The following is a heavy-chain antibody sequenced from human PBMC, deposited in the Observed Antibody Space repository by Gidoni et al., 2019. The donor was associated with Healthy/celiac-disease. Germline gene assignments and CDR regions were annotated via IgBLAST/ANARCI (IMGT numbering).Heavy chain of an antibody. CDR3: GAGPPRLY. Sequence: QLQLQESGPGLVKPSETLSLTCTVSGGSISSSSYYWGWIRPPPGKGLEWIGSIYYSGSTYYNPSLKSRVTISVDTSKNQFSLKLSSVTAADTAVYYCGAGPPRLYWGQGTLVTVSS. V-gene: IGHV4-39*01. CDR1: GGSISSSSYY. CDR2: IYYSGST. J-gene: IGHJ4*02.